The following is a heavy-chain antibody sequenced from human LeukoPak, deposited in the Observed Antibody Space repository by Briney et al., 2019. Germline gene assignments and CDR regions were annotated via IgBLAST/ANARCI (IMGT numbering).Heavy chain of an antibody. CDR2: IIPILGIA. D-gene: IGHD6-19*01. J-gene: IGHJ4*02. CDR3: ARRRYSSGWYSSYYFDY. V-gene: IGHV1-69*04. CDR1: GGTFSSYA. Sequence: SVKVSCKASGGTFSSYAVSWVRQAPGQGLEWMGRIIPILGIANYAQKFQGRVTITADKSTSTAYMELSSLRSEDTAVYYCARRRYSSGWYSSYYFDYWGQGTLVTVSS.